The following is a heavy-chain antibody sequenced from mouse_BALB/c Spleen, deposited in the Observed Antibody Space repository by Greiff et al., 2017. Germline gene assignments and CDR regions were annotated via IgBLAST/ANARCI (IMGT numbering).Heavy chain of an antibody. D-gene: IGHD2-4*01. J-gene: IGHJ3*01. CDR3: ARHDYEWFAY. CDR2: ISSGGSYT. CDR1: GFTFSSYG. Sequence: EVKVVESGGDLVKPGGSLKLSCAASGFTFSSYGMSWVRQTPDKRLEWVATISSGGSYTYYPDSVKGRFTISRDNAKNTLYLQMSSLKSEDTAMYYCARHDYEWFAYWGQGTLVTVSA. V-gene: IGHV5-6*01.